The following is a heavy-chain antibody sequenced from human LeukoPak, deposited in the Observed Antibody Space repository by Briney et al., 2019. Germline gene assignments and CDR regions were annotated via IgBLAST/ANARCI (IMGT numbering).Heavy chain of an antibody. Sequence: GGSLRLSCAASGFTFSTYAMSWVRQAPGKGLEWVSSISDSDGSTYYADSVKGRFTISRDNSKNTVYLQMNSLRDEDTAVYYCARDHYSDYSDHEGFDPWGQGTLVTVSS. D-gene: IGHD4-17*01. CDR1: GFTFSTYA. J-gene: IGHJ5*02. CDR3: ARDHYSDYSDHEGFDP. V-gene: IGHV3-23*01. CDR2: ISDSDGST.